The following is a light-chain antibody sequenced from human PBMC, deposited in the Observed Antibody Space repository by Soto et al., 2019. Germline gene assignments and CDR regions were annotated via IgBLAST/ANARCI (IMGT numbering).Light chain of an antibody. CDR2: HAS. V-gene: IGKV1-5*01. J-gene: IGKJ1*01. CDR3: QQYNSYRT. Sequence: IQMTQSPSTRSSSLGDRVTITCRASQSVSSWLAWYQQKPGQAPKLLIYHASILESGVPARFSGIGSGTEFTLTISSLKPDDFATYYCQQYNSYRTFGQGTKVDIK. CDR1: QSVSSW.